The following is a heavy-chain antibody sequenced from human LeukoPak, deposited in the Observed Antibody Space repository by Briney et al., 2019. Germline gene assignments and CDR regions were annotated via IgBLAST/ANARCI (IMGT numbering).Heavy chain of an antibody. J-gene: IGHJ6*03. CDR1: GFTVSSNY. V-gene: IGHV3-66*01. D-gene: IGHD3-16*02. CDR3: ARVVKDYYYYYYMEV. CDR2: IYSGSST. Sequence: GGSLRLSFAASGFTVSSNYMSWVRQAPGKGLEWVSVIYSGSSTYYADSVKGRLTISRNNSKNTLYLQMNSLRAEDTAVYYCARVVKDYYYYYYMEVWGKGTTVTIYS.